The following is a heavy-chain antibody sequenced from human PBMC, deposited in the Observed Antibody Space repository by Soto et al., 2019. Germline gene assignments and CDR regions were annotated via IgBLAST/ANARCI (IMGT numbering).Heavy chain of an antibody. CDR1: GFTFGDYY. CDR2: ISSSGSTI. Sequence: GGSLRLSCAASGFTFGDYYVSWIRQAPGKGLEWVSYISSSGSTIYYADSVKGRFTISRDNAKNSLYLQMNSLRAEDTAVYYCARDVDSYGQTDAFDIWGQGTMVTVSS. CDR3: ARDVDSYGQTDAFDI. J-gene: IGHJ3*02. D-gene: IGHD5-18*01. V-gene: IGHV3-11*01.